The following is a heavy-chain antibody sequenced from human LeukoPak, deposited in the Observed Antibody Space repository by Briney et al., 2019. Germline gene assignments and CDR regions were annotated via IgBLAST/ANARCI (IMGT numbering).Heavy chain of an antibody. CDR2: MYYSGAT. CDR1: GGSIISYY. Sequence: SETLSLTCTVSGGSIISYYWSWIRQPPGKGLEWIGYMYYSGATNYNPSLKSRVTMSVDTSMTHFSLQLSSVTVADTAVYYCARSDVLTAYAMALWGQGTLVIASS. CDR3: ARSDVLTAYAMAL. J-gene: IGHJ4*02. V-gene: IGHV4-59*08. D-gene: IGHD3-9*01.